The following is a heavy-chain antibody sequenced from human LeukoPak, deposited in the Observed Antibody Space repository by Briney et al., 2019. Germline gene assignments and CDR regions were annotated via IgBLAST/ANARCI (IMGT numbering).Heavy chain of an antibody. D-gene: IGHD3-22*01. CDR2: ISGSGGST. Sequence: GGSLRLSCAASGFTFSSYAMSWVRQAPGKGLEWVSAISGSGGSTYYADSVKGRFTISRDNSKNTLYLQMNSLRAEDTAVYYCAVNLYDSSGYYRFADYWGQGTLATVSS. J-gene: IGHJ4*02. CDR1: GFTFSSYA. CDR3: AVNLYDSSGYYRFADY. V-gene: IGHV3-23*01.